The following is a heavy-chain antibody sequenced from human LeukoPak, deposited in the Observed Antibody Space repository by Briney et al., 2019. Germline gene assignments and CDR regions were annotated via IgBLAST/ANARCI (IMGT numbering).Heavy chain of an antibody. CDR2: IKQDGSEK. V-gene: IGHV3-7*04. D-gene: IGHD6-19*01. CDR1: GFTFSSYW. Sequence: PGGSLRLSCAASGFTFSSYWMSWVRQTPGKGLEWVANIKQDGSEKYYVDSVKGRFTISRDNAKNSLSMQMNSLRAEDTAVYYCARGGSSGWYGGVGFDYWGQGTLVTVSS. J-gene: IGHJ4*02. CDR3: ARGGSSGWYGGVGFDY.